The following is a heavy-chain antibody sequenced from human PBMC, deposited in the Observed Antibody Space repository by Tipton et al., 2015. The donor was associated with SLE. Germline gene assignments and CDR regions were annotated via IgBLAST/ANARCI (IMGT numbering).Heavy chain of an antibody. V-gene: IGHV4-30-2*01. D-gene: IGHD3-16*01. J-gene: IGHJ2*01. CDR3: ARMRRGNYDGYFDL. CDR1: GGSITDGDYA. CDR2: IYDTEST. Sequence: TLSLTCAVSGGSITDGDYAWSWIRQPPGKGLAWIGYIYDTESTYDNSSLKNRVAISVDKSKNQFTLRLTSVTAADTALYYCARMRRGNYDGYFDLWGRGTLVTVSS.